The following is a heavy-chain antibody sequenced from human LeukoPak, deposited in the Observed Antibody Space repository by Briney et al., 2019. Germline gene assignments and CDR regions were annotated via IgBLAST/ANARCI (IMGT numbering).Heavy chain of an antibody. CDR1: GFTFSVYW. Sequence: PGGSLRLSCAASGFTFSVYWMHWVRHAPGKGLVWVSRINNDGSSTTYADSVKGRFTISRDNAKNTLYLQMNSLRPDHTAVYYCARDPRYCSSGSCERSLDHWGQGTLVTVSS. J-gene: IGHJ4*02. CDR3: ARDPRYCSSGSCERSLDH. D-gene: IGHD2-15*01. CDR2: INNDGSST. V-gene: IGHV3-74*03.